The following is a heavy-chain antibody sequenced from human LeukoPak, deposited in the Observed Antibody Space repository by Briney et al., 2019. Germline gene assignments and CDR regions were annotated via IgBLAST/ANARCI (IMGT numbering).Heavy chain of an antibody. CDR3: ARGSRYFDWLPYGPDAFDI. V-gene: IGHV3-21*01. CDR1: GFTFSSYS. CDR2: ISSSSYI. D-gene: IGHD3-9*01. Sequence: GGSLRLSCAASGFTFSSYSMNWVRQAPGKGLEWVSSISSSSYIYYADSVKGRFTISRDNAKNSLYLQMNSLRAEDTAVYYCARGSRYFDWLPYGPDAFDIWGQGTMVTVYS. J-gene: IGHJ3*02.